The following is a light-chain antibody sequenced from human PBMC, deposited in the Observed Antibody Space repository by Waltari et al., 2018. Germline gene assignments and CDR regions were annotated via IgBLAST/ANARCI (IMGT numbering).Light chain of an antibody. V-gene: IGKV4-1*01. CDR2: WAS. CDR3: QQYYTAPYT. J-gene: IGKJ2*01. CDR1: QSLLYNSNNKNY. Sequence: DIVMTQHPDSLAVSLGEKATINCKSNQSLLYNSNNKNYLAWYQQKPGQPLKLFFYWASSRESGVPDRFSGSGSGTDFTLTIGSLQAEDVAVYYCQQYYTAPYTFGQGTKLEIK.